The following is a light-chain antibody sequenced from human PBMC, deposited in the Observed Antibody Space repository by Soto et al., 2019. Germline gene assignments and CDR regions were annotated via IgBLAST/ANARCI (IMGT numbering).Light chain of an antibody. CDR2: KAS. CDR1: QTISSW. CDR3: QHYNSYSEA. Sequence: DIQMTQSPSILSASVGDRVTITCRASQTISSWLAWYQQKPGKAPKLLIYKASTLKSGVPSRFSGSGSGTEFTLTISSLQPDDFATYYCQHYNSYSEAFGQGTKWISN. J-gene: IGKJ1*01. V-gene: IGKV1-5*03.